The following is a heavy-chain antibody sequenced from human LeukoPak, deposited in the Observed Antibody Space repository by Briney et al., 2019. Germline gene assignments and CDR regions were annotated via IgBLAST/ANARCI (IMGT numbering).Heavy chain of an antibody. CDR2: INHSGST. CDR1: GGSFSGYY. Sequence: SETLSLTCAVYGGSFSGYYWTWIRQPPGKGLEWIGEINHSGSTNYNPSLKSRVTISVDTSKNQFSLKLSSMTAADTAVYYCASAIAAAGFDYWGQGTLVTVSS. CDR3: ASAIAAAGFDY. D-gene: IGHD6-13*01. V-gene: IGHV4-34*01. J-gene: IGHJ4*02.